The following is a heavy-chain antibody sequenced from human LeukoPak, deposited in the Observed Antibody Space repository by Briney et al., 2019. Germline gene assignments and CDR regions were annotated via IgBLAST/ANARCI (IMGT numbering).Heavy chain of an antibody. Sequence: RSGGSLRLSCVASGFTFSNYWMHWVRQPPGKGLVWVSRIYVGGRTTNYADSVKGRFTISRDNAKNTVYLEMNSLSVEDTATYYCIRDFRSADLWGQGTLVTVTS. J-gene: IGHJ5*02. V-gene: IGHV3-74*01. CDR3: IRDFRSADL. CDR1: GFTFSNYW. CDR2: IYVGGRTT.